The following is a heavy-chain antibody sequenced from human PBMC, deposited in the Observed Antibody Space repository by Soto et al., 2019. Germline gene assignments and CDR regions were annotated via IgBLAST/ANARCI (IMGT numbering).Heavy chain of an antibody. J-gene: IGHJ4*02. D-gene: IGHD3-16*01. V-gene: IGHV1-58*01. CDR2: IVVGSGNT. CDR1: GFTFTSSA. CDR3: AATGGGLGGGIDY. Sequence: QMQLVQSGPEVKKPGTSVKVSCKASGFTFTSSAVQWVRQARGQRLEWIGWIVVGSGNTNYAQKFQERVTITRDMSTSTAYMGLSSLRAGDTAVYYCAATGGGLGGGIDYWGQGTLVTVSS.